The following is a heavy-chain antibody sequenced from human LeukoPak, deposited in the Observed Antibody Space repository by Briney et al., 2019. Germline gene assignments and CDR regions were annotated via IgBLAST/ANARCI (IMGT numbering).Heavy chain of an antibody. D-gene: IGHD3-16*02. CDR1: GFTFSTYA. V-gene: IGHV3-21*01. CDR2: INSAGTSK. Sequence: GGSLRLSCAASGFTFSTYAINWVRQAPGKGLEWVSSINSAGTSKKYADSLKGRFTISRDNAKNSLFLQLSSLRDEDTAVYYCARVSSPILTFDYWGQGTLVTVSS. J-gene: IGHJ4*02. CDR3: ARVSSPILTFDY.